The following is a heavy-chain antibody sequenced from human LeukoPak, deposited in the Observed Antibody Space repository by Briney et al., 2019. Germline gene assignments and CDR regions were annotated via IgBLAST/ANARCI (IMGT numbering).Heavy chain of an antibody. D-gene: IGHD3-10*01. CDR2: ISGSGGST. V-gene: IGHV3-23*01. CDR1: GFTFSSYA. J-gene: IGHJ6*03. Sequence: GGSLGLSCAASGFTFSSYAMSWVRQARGKGLEWVSAISGSGGSTYYADSVKGRFTISRDNSKNTLYLQMNSLRAEDTAVYYCAKADYYGSGTYYSFYMDVWGKGTTVTVSS. CDR3: AKADYYGSGTYYSFYMDV.